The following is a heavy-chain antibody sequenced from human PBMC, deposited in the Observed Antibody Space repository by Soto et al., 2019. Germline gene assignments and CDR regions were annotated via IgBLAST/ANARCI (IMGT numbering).Heavy chain of an antibody. V-gene: IGHV3-48*01. D-gene: IGHD3-10*01. CDR3: ARDSAFYGSGYQFDP. Sequence: PWRLMRLCRGASACTFSTYNVNWVRQKKGKGLEWVSYIGSSSIIIYYADSVKGRFTISRDNAKQSLYLQMNSLRADDTAVYYCARDSAFYGSGYQFDPWGQGTLVTVSS. J-gene: IGHJ5*02. CDR2: IGSSSIII. CDR1: ACTFSTYN.